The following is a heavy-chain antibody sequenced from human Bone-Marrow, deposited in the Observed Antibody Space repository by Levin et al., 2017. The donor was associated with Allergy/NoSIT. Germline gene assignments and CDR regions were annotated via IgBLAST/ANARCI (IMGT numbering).Heavy chain of an antibody. V-gene: IGHV1-45*02. D-gene: IGHD4-17*01. CDR2: ITPYNGYT. Sequence: SVKVSCKASDWTFTYRFLHWVRQAPGQGLEWMGWITPYNGYTDYAPKFRDRLTITRAVSMDPIYMEMRDLKSEDTAIYFCVRSALYGDQYYFDSWGQGTLVAVSS. J-gene: IGHJ4*02. CDR3: VRSALYGDQYYFDS. CDR1: DWTFTYRF.